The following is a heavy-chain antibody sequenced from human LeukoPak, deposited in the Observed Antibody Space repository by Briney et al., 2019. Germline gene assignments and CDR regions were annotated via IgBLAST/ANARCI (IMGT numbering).Heavy chain of an antibody. CDR2: IYYSGTT. D-gene: IGHD4-17*01. V-gene: IGHV4-59*01. J-gene: IGHJ6*02. CDR1: GGSISYYY. CDR3: AREDPQTTVPEGMDV. Sequence: SETLSLTCPVSGGSISYYYWSWIRQSPGKGLEWIGYIYYSGTTNYNPSLKSRVTISVDTSKTQFSLQLRSGTAADTAVYYCAREDPQTTVPEGMDVWGQGTTVTVSS.